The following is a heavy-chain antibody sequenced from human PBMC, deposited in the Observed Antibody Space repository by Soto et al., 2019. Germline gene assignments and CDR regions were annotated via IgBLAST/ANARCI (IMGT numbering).Heavy chain of an antibody. CDR2: IYYSGST. CDR1: GGSVSSSSYY. CDR3: ALGLGELSLLENWFDP. D-gene: IGHD3-16*02. V-gene: IGHV4-39*01. J-gene: IGHJ5*02. Sequence: LSLTCTVSGGSVSSSSYYWGWIRQPPGKGLEWIGSIYYSGSTYYNPSLKCRVTISVDTSKNQFSLKLSSVTAADTAVYYCALGLGELSLLENWFDPWGQGTLVTVSS.